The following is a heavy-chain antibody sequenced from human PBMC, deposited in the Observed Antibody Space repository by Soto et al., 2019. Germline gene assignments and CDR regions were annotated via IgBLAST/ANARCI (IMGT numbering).Heavy chain of an antibody. CDR2: ISYDGSNK. J-gene: IGHJ6*02. V-gene: IGHV3-30-3*01. D-gene: IGHD6-19*01. CDR3: ARSAVAGTYYYYGMDV. CDR1: GFTFSSYA. Sequence: QVQLVESGGGVVQPGRSLRLSCAASGFTFSSYAMHWVRQAPGKGLEWVAVISYDGSNKYYADSVKGRFTISRDNSKNTLYLQMNSLRAEDTALYYCARSAVAGTYYYYGMDVWGQGTTVTVSS.